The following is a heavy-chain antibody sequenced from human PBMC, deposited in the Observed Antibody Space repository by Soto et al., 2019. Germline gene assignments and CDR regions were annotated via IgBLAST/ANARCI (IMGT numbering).Heavy chain of an antibody. V-gene: IGHV4-34*01. J-gene: IGHJ4*02. D-gene: IGHD2-2*01. CDR3: ARGQEVVPAALDY. Sequence: PSETLSLTCAVYGGSFSGYYWSWIRQPPGKGLEWIGEINHSGSTNYNPSLKSRVTISVDTSKNQFSLKLSSVTAADTAVYYCARGQEVVPAALDYWGQGTLVTVS. CDR2: INHSGST. CDR1: GGSFSGYY.